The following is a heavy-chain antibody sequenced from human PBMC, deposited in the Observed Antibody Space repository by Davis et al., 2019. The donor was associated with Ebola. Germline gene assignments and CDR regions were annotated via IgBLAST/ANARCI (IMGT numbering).Heavy chain of an antibody. Sequence: PSETLSLTCTVSGGSISSYYWSWIRQPAGKGLEWIGRIYTSGSTNYNPSLKSRVTMSVDTSKNQFSLKLSSVTAADTAVYYCARTGYSSSYYGMDVWGQGTTVTVSS. D-gene: IGHD6-13*01. J-gene: IGHJ6*02. CDR1: GGSISSYY. V-gene: IGHV4-4*07. CDR2: IYTSGST. CDR3: ARTGYSSSYYGMDV.